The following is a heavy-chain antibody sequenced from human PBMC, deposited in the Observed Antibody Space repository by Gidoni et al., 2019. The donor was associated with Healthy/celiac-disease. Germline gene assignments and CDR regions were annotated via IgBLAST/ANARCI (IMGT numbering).Heavy chain of an antibody. Sequence: QVQLQQWGAGLLKPSETLSLTCAVYGGSFSGYYWSWHRQPPGKGLEWNGEINHRGSTNYNPSLQSRVTISVDTSKNQFSLKLSSVTAAETAVYYCARGEGCSGGSCYSRSRRVYYFDYWGQGTLVTVSS. CDR1: GGSFSGYY. J-gene: IGHJ4*02. CDR3: ARGEGCSGGSCYSRSRRVYYFDY. CDR2: INHRGST. D-gene: IGHD2-15*01. V-gene: IGHV4-34*01.